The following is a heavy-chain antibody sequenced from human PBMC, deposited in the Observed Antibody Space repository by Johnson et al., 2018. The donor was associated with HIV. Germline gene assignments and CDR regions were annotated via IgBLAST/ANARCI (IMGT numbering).Heavy chain of an antibody. J-gene: IGHJ3*02. D-gene: IGHD2-2*01. Sequence: VQLVESGGGLVQPGGSLRLSCAASGFTFSRYCMSWVRQAPGKGLEWVANIKQDGSEKYYVDSVKGRFTISRDNAKNSVYLQMNSLRAEDTAVYYCARGTLAAFDIWGQGTMVTVSS. V-gene: IGHV3-7*05. CDR2: IKQDGSEK. CDR3: ARGTLAAFDI. CDR1: GFTFSRYC.